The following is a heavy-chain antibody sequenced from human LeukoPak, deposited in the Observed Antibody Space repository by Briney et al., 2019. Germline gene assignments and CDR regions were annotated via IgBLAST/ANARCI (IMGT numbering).Heavy chain of an antibody. Sequence: ASVNVSCKASGYIFTNYAMHWVRQAPGQRLEWMGWINAGNGNTKYSQKFQGRVTITRDTSASTAYMELSSLRSEDTAVYYCARDLSSGWSFDYWGQGTLVTVSS. CDR2: INAGNGNT. V-gene: IGHV1-3*01. CDR1: GYIFTNYA. D-gene: IGHD6-19*01. CDR3: ARDLSSGWSFDY. J-gene: IGHJ4*02.